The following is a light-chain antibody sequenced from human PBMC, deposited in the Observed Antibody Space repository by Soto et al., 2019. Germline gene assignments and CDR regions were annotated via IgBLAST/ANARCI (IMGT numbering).Light chain of an antibody. Sequence: EIVLTQSPGTLSLSPGERATLSCRASQSLTSSYLAWYQQKPGQAPRLLIYGAFSRATGIPDRFSGSGSGTDFTLTISRLEPEDFAVYYCQQYGSLITVGQGTRLENK. CDR3: QQYGSLIT. J-gene: IGKJ5*01. CDR1: QSLTSSY. V-gene: IGKV3-20*01. CDR2: GAF.